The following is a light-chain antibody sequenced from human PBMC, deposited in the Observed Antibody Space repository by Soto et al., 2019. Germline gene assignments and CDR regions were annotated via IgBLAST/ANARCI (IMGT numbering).Light chain of an antibody. CDR2: GAS. Sequence: EILVTQSPGALSLSPGERATLSCRASQSVSSSYLAWYQQKPGQAPRLLIYGASSRATGIPDRFSGSGSGTDFTLTISRLEPEDFAVYYCHQYGGSPRTLGQGTKVDNK. CDR3: HQYGGSPRT. CDR1: QSVSSSY. J-gene: IGKJ1*01. V-gene: IGKV3-20*01.